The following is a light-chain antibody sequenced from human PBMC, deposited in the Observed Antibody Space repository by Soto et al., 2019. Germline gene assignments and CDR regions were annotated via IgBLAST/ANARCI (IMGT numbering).Light chain of an antibody. CDR2: GAS. Sequence: EIVLTQSPGTLSLSPGERATLSCRASQSVSSNSLAWFQQKPGQAPRLLIYGASNRATGIPDRFSGSGSGTDFTLTISRLEPEDFAVYYCHQYGKSPWTFGQGTKVDIK. CDR1: QSVSSNS. CDR3: HQYGKSPWT. J-gene: IGKJ1*01. V-gene: IGKV3-20*01.